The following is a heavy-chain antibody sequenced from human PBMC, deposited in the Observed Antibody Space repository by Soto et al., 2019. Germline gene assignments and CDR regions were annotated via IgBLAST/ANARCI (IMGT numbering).Heavy chain of an antibody. V-gene: IGHV3-30-3*01. CDR1: GFTLRSYS. CDR3: AREGYLNWFDP. D-gene: IGHD3-16*02. J-gene: IGHJ5*02. CDR2: ISYDGSNK. Sequence: SGGGLRLSCAAPGFTLRSYSVHWGRQAPGKGLEWVAVISYDGSNKYYADSVKGRFTISRDNSKNTLYLQMNSLRAEDTAVYYCAREGYLNWFDPWGQGTLVTVSS.